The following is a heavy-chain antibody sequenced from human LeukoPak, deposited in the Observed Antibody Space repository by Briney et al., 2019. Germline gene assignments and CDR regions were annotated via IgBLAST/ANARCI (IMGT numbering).Heavy chain of an antibody. V-gene: IGHV3-11*01. CDR2: IGSAGTTI. Sequence: RQAPGKGLQFVASIGSAGTTIYYADSVEGRFTISRDNAKNSLYLQLNSLRAEDTAIYYCARDLGYSHGLDHWGQGTLVTVSS. CDR3: ARDLGYSHGLDH. J-gene: IGHJ4*02. D-gene: IGHD5-18*01.